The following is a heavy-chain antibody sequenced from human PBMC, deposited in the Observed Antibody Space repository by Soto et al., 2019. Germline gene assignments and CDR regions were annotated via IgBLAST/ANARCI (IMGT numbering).Heavy chain of an antibody. CDR2: ITPIFPTA. Sequence: VQLVQSGTEVKKPGSSVKLSCKASGGSFNFAMSWVRQAPGQGLEWMGGITPIFPTAVEAPKSQGRVTITADGPTATVSIELTSLRSEDTAVYFCAFRGGRGRHIEYWGPGSLVIVSS. J-gene: IGHJ4*02. V-gene: IGHV1-69*01. D-gene: IGHD3-16*01. CDR3: AFRGGRGRHIEY. CDR1: GGSFNFA.